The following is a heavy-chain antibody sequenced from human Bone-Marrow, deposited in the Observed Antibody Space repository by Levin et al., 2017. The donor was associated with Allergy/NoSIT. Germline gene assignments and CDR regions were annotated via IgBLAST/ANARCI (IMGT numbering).Heavy chain of an antibody. CDR2: ISGSGDST. CDR1: GFPFTTHA. Sequence: GASVKVSCAASGFPFTTHAMSWVRQAPGQGLEWVSAISGSGDSTFYSESVKGRFTISRDNSKNTFSLQMNNLRAEDTGIYYCARDRVVVVGLFQSWGQGTQVTVSS. J-gene: IGHJ5*02. CDR3: ARDRVVVVGLFQS. V-gene: IGHV3-23*01. D-gene: IGHD2-15*01.